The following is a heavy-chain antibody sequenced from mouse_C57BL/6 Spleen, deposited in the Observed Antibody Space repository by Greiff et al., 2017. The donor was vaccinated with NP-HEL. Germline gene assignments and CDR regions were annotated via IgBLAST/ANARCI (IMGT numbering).Heavy chain of an antibody. J-gene: IGHJ4*01. D-gene: IGHD2-4*01. CDR2: IDPETGGT. Sequence: VQLQQSGAELVRPGASVTLSCKASGYTFTDYEMHWVKQTPVHGLEWIGAIDPETGGTAYNQKFKGKAILTADKSSSTAYMELRSLTSEDSAVYYCTRYDYDGGAYYAMDYWGQGTSVTVSS. CDR3: TRYDYDGGAYYAMDY. V-gene: IGHV1-15*01. CDR1: GYTFTDYE.